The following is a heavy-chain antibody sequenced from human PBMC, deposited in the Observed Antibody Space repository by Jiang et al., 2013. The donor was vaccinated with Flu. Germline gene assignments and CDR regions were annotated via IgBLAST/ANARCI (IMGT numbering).Heavy chain of an antibody. CDR3: AREKPSRTYVHYYGMDV. D-gene: IGHD2-2*01. CDR2: ISRNSDYI. Sequence: VQLVESGGGLVEPGGSLRLSCAASGFTFSRDTMNWVRQAPGKGLEWVSSISRNSDYIYYADSLRGRFTISRDNAKNSLYLQMDSLRAEDTAVYYCAREKPSRTYVHYYGMDVWGQGTTVTVSS. V-gene: IGHV3-21*01. J-gene: IGHJ6*02. CDR1: GFTFSRDT.